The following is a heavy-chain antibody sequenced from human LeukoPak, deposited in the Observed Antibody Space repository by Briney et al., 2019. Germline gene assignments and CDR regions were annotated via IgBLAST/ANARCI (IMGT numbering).Heavy chain of an antibody. CDR2: TWYDESQK. CDR3: AKWEGTRPFYFGY. CDR1: GFSFRDFG. Sequence: GGSLRLSCAVSGFSFRDFGFHWVRQAPGKGLEWVAVTWYDESQKYYADSVKGRFTISKDNSKNTLYLEMNSLRVKDTAVYYCAKWEGTRPFYFGYWGQGALVTVAS. J-gene: IGHJ4*02. V-gene: IGHV3-33*06. D-gene: IGHD1-26*01.